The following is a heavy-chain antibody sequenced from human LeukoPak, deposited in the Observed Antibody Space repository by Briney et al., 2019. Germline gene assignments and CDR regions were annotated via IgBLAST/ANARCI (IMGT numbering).Heavy chain of an antibody. D-gene: IGHD5-24*01. CDR1: GFTFSAYA. CDR3: AKDDRWLQFCC. CDR2: ISGSGTNT. J-gene: IGHJ4*02. V-gene: IGHV3-23*01. Sequence: GGSLRLSCAASGFTFSAYAMSWVRQAPGKGLEWVSAISGSGTNTYYADSVKGRFTISRDNSKNTLYLQMNSLRAEDTAVYYCAKDDRWLQFCCWGQGTLVTVSA.